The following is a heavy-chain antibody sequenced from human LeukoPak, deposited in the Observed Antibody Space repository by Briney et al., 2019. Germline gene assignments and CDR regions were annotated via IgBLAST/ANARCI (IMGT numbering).Heavy chain of an antibody. CDR2: INPNSGGT. Sequence: ASVKVSCTASGYTFTDYYMHWVRQAPGQGLEWMGWINPNSGGTNYVQKFQGRVTMTRDTSISTAYMEVSSLKSDDAAMYYCARAKEWDLKSAGWGQGTLVTVSS. CDR1: GYTFTDYY. D-gene: IGHD1-26*01. CDR3: ARAKEWDLKSAG. J-gene: IGHJ4*02. V-gene: IGHV1-2*02.